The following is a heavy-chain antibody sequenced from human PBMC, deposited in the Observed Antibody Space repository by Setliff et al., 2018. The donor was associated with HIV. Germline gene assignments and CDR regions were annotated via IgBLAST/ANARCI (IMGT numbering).Heavy chain of an antibody. CDR3: ARETQTGSGSYLV. Sequence: ASVKVSCKTSGYTFTNYYVNWVRQAPGQGLEWMGIINCNNGDTSYPQKFQGRVTVTSGTSTSTVYMDLSGLRPEDTAVYYCARETQTGSGSYLVWGQGALVTVSS. J-gene: IGHJ4*02. V-gene: IGHV1-46*01. CDR2: INCNNGDT. CDR1: GYTFTNYY. D-gene: IGHD3-10*01.